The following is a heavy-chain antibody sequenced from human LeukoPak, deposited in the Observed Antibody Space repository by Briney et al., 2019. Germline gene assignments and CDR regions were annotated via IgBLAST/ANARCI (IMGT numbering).Heavy chain of an antibody. CDR1: GFTFSSYA. CDR2: ISGNGDIT. Sequence: GGSLRLSCAASGFTFSSYAMSWVRQAPGKGLEWVSDISGNGDITYYADSVKGRFTISRDNSKNTLYLQMNSLRAEDTAVCYCARDKGYSSGWFDYWGQGTLVTVSS. V-gene: IGHV3-23*01. CDR3: ARDKGYSSGWFDY. D-gene: IGHD6-19*01. J-gene: IGHJ4*02.